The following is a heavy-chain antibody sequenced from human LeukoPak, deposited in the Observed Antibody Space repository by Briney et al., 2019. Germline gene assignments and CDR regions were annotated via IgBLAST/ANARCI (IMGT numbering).Heavy chain of an antibody. J-gene: IGHJ5*02. V-gene: IGHV1-69*13. D-gene: IGHD3-3*01. Sequence: ASVKVSCKASGGTFSSYAISWVRQAPGQGLEWMGGIIPIFGTANYAQKFQGRVTITADESTSTAYMELSSLRSEDTAVYYRARDRPLLRFLEWPVFDPWGQGTLVTVSS. CDR1: GGTFSSYA. CDR2: IIPIFGTA. CDR3: ARDRPLLRFLEWPVFDP.